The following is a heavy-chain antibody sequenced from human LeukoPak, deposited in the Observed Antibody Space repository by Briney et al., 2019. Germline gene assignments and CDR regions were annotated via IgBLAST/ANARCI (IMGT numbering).Heavy chain of an antibody. V-gene: IGHV4-4*07. CDR2: IYTSGST. D-gene: IGHD3-10*01. J-gene: IGHJ6*04. CDR1: GGSISSYY. CDR3: ARDTYYYGSGSYRPDV. Sequence: SETLSLTCTVSGGSISSYYWSWIRQPAGKGLEWIGRIYTSGSTNYNPSLKSRVTMSVDTSKNQFSLKLSSVTAADTAVYYCARDTYYYGSGSYRPDVWGKGTTVTISS.